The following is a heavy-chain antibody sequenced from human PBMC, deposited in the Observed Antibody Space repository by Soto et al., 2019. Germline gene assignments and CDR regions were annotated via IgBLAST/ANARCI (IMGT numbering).Heavy chain of an antibody. D-gene: IGHD2-15*01. CDR3: ARDSSVACSTGSCMVNYMDV. CDR2: INHDGSST. V-gene: IGHV3-74*01. J-gene: IGHJ6*03. CDR1: GVIFSSYW. Sequence: GGSLRLSCAASGVIFSSYWMHWVRQAPGKGLIWVSRINHDGSSTTYADSVKGRFTVSRDNARNTLYLQMNSLRAEDMGVYYCARDSSVACSTGSCMVNYMDVWGKGTTVTVSS.